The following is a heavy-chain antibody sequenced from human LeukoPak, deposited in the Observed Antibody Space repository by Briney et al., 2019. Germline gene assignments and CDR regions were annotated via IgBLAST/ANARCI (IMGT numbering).Heavy chain of an antibody. Sequence: SETLSLTCAVYGGSFSGYYWSWIRQPPGKGLEWIGEINHSGSTNYNSSLKSRVTISVDTSKNQFSLKLSSVTAADTAVYYCARHRLGYCSGGSCYLYYFDYWGQGTLVTVSS. D-gene: IGHD2-15*01. CDR3: ARHRLGYCSGGSCYLYYFDY. CDR2: INHSGST. J-gene: IGHJ4*02. CDR1: GGSFSGYY. V-gene: IGHV4-34*01.